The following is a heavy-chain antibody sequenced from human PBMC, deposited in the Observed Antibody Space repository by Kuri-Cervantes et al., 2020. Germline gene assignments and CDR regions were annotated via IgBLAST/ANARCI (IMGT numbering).Heavy chain of an antibody. Sequence: ASVKVSCKASGYTFTTYGINWVRQATGQGLEWMGWINPNSGGTNYAQKFQGRVTMTRDTSISTAYMELSRLRSDDTAVYYCARGPIWFGEDGMDVWGQGTTVTVSS. V-gene: IGHV1-2*02. CDR3: ARGPIWFGEDGMDV. D-gene: IGHD3-10*01. CDR1: GYTFTTYG. CDR2: INPNSGGT. J-gene: IGHJ6*02.